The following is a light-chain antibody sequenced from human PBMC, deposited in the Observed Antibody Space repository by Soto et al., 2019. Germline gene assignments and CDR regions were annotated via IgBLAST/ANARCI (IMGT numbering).Light chain of an antibody. V-gene: IGKV1-39*01. Sequence: DIQMTQSPSSLSASVGDRITITCRASQSINIYLTWYQQKPGKATKLLIFAATSLQSGVPSNFSGSRSGTEFTLTISSLQPEDSATCYCHQTYANPWTVGQETRVEI. CDR1: QSINIY. CDR2: AAT. CDR3: HQTYANPWT. J-gene: IGKJ1*01.